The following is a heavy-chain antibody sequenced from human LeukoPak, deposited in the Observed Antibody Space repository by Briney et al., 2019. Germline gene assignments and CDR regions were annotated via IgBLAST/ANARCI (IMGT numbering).Heavy chain of an antibody. V-gene: IGHV4-39*01. CDR3: ASGNVEYSSSPPLDY. CDR2: IYYSGST. D-gene: IGHD6-6*01. Sequence: PSETLSLTCTVSGGSISSSSYYWGWIRQPPGKGLEWIGSIYYSGSTYYNPSLKSRVTISVDTSKNQFSLKLSSVTAADTAVYYCASGNVEYSSSPPLDYWGQGTLVPAPS. CDR1: GGSISSSSYY. J-gene: IGHJ4*02.